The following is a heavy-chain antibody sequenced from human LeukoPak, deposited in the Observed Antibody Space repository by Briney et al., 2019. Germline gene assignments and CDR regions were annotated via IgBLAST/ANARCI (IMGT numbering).Heavy chain of an antibody. V-gene: IGHV3-33*06. CDR3: AKVFSDCSGGSCYWSEFDY. D-gene: IGHD2-15*01. Sequence: GGSLRLSGAASGFTFSSYGMHGVRQAPGKGLEWVAVIWYDGSNKYYADSVKGRFTISRDNSKNTLYLQMNSLRAEDTAVYYCAKVFSDCSGGSCYWSEFDYWGQGTLVTVSS. J-gene: IGHJ4*02. CDR2: IWYDGSNK. CDR1: GFTFSSYG.